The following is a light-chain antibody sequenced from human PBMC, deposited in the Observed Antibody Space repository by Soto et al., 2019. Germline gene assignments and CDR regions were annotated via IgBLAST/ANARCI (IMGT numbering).Light chain of an antibody. Sequence: QSVLTQPPSVSAAPGRKVTISCSGSSSNIGNNYVSWYQQLPGTAPKLLIYENNKRPSGIPDRFSGSKSGTSATLGITGLQTGDEADYYCGTWDSSLSVGLVVFGGGTQLTVL. CDR1: SSNIGNNY. CDR3: GTWDSSLSVGLVV. V-gene: IGLV1-51*02. J-gene: IGLJ2*01. CDR2: ENN.